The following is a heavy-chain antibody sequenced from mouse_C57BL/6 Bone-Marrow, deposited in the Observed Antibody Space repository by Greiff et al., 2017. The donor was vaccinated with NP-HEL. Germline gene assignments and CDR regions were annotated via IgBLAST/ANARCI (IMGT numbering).Heavy chain of an antibody. CDR2: IDPENGDT. J-gene: IGHJ2*01. CDR3: TRGITTVVALEDY. Sequence: EVKLQESGAELVRPGASVKLSCTASGFNIKDDYMHWVKQRPEQGLEWIGWIDPENGDTEYASKFQGKATITADTSSNTAYLQLSSLTSEDTAVYYCTRGITTVVALEDYWGQGTTLTVSS. D-gene: IGHD1-1*01. V-gene: IGHV14-4*01. CDR1: GFNIKDDY.